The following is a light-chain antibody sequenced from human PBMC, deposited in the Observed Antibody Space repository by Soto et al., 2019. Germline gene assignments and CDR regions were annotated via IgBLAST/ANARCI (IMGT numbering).Light chain of an antibody. CDR2: EDD. CDR1: SGSIASSY. V-gene: IGLV6-57*01. CDR3: QSYDSDTVI. Sequence: NFMLTQPHSMSESPGKTVTISCTRSSGSIASSYVQWYQQRPGSSPRILIYEDDQRSSGGPDRFSGSIDRSSNSASLTISGLKSEDEADYFCQSYDSDTVIFGGGTKLTVL. J-gene: IGLJ2*01.